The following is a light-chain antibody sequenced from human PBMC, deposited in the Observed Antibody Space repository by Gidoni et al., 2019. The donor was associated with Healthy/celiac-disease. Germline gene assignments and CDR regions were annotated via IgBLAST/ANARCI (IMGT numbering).Light chain of an antibody. CDR2: KAS. Sequence: DIQMPPSPSTLSASVGDRVTITCRASQSIRSWLAWYQQKPGKAPKLLIYKASSLESGVPSRFSGSGSGTEFTLTISSLQPDDFATYYCQQYNSYALTFGGGTKVEIK. V-gene: IGKV1-5*03. J-gene: IGKJ4*01. CDR1: QSIRSW. CDR3: QQYNSYALT.